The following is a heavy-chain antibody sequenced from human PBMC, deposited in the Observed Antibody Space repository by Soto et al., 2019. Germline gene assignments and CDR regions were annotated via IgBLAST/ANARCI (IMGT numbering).Heavy chain of an antibody. Sequence: GGSLRLSCAASGFTFSSYWMSWVRQAPGKGLEWVANIKQDGSEKYYVDSVKGRFTISRDNAKNSLYLQMNSLRAEDTAVYYCAREPSWHWLALGYFDYWGQGTLVTVSS. J-gene: IGHJ4*02. CDR2: IKQDGSEK. CDR1: GFTFSSYW. CDR3: AREPSWHWLALGYFDY. V-gene: IGHV3-7*01. D-gene: IGHD6-19*01.